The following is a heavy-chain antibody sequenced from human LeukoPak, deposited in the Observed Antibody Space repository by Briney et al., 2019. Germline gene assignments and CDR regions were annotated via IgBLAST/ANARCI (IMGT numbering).Heavy chain of an antibody. J-gene: IGHJ4*02. CDR1: GYTFTGYY. Sequence: SVKVSCKASGYTFTGYYMHWVRQAPGQGLEWMGGIIPIFGTANYAQKFQGRVTITADESTSTAYMELSSLRSEDTAVYYCARGYSYGSPFDYWGQGTLVTVSS. D-gene: IGHD5-18*01. CDR2: IIPIFGTA. CDR3: ARGYSYGSPFDY. V-gene: IGHV1-69*13.